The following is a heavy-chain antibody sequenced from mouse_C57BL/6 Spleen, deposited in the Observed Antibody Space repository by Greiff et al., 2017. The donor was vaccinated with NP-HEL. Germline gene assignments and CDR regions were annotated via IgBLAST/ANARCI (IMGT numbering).Heavy chain of an antibody. J-gene: IGHJ2*01. D-gene: IGHD2-3*01. Sequence: EVQLVESGGDLVKPGGSLKLSCAASGFTFSSYGMSWVRQTPDKRLEWVATISSGGSYTYYPDSVKGRFTISRDNAKNTLYLQMSSLKSEDTAMYYCARHGIYDGYYYFDYWGQGTTLTVSS. CDR1: GFTFSSYG. CDR3: ARHGIYDGYYYFDY. V-gene: IGHV5-6*01. CDR2: ISSGGSYT.